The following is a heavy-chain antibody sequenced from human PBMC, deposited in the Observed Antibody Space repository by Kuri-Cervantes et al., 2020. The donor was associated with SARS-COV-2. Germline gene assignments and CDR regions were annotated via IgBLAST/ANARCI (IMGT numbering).Heavy chain of an antibody. D-gene: IGHD5-24*01. CDR3: ARLTVAYGYNFDS. CDR2: IYYSGST. V-gene: IGHV4-39*07. J-gene: IGHJ4*02. CDR1: SDYW. Sequence: SDYWMSWIRQPPGKGLEWIGSIYYSGSTYYNPSLKSRVTISVDTSKNQFSLKLSSVTAADTAVYYCARLTVAYGYNFDSWGQGTLVTVSS.